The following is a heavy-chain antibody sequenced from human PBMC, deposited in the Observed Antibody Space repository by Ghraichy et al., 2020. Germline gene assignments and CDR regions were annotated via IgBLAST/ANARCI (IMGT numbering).Heavy chain of an antibody. J-gene: IGHJ4*02. CDR2: IYHSGST. CDR3: ARVQMATSHFDY. Sequence: TLSLTCAVSGGSISSGGYSWSLIRQPPGKGLEWIGYIYHSGSTYYNPSLKSRVTISVDRSKNQFSLKLSSVTAADTAVYYCARVQMATSHFDYWGQGTLVTVSS. V-gene: IGHV4-30-2*01. CDR1: GGSISSGGYS. D-gene: IGHD5-24*01.